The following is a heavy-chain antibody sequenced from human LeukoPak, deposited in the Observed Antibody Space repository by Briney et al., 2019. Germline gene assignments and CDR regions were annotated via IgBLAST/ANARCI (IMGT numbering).Heavy chain of an antibody. Sequence: SETLSLTCTVSGGSISSGGYYWSWIRQPPGKGLEWIGEINHSGSTNYNPSLKSRVTISVDTSKNQFSLKLSSVTAADTAVYYCARGQSMIVFADDDAFDIWGQGTMVTVSS. D-gene: IGHD3-22*01. V-gene: IGHV4-39*07. CDR1: GGSISSGGYY. J-gene: IGHJ3*02. CDR3: ARGQSMIVFADDDAFDI. CDR2: INHSGST.